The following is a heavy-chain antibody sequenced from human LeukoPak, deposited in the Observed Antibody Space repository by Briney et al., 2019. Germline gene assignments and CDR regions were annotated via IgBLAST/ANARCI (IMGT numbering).Heavy chain of an antibody. CDR3: VRGTHYDSSGFSPYYGMDV. D-gene: IGHD3-22*01. V-gene: IGHV4-34*01. J-gene: IGHJ6*02. CDR1: GGSFSGYY. CDR2: INHSGST. Sequence: PSETLSLTCAVYGGSFSGYYWSWIRQPPGKGLEWIGEINHSGSTNYNPSLKSRVTISVDTSKNQFSLKLSSVTAADTAVYYCVRGTHYDSSGFSPYYGMDVWGQGTTVTVSS.